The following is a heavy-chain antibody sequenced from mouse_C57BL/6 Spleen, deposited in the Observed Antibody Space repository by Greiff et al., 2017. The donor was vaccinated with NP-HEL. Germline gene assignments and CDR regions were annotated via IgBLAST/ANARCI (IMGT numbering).Heavy chain of an antibody. D-gene: IGHD3-3*01. CDR2: ISYDGSN. Sequence: VQLKQSGPGLVKPSQSLSLTCSVTGYSITSGYYWNWIRQFPGNKLEWMGYISYDGSNNYNPSLKNRISITRDTSKNQFFLKLNSVTTEDTATYYCARAPWDRDWYFDVWGTGTTVTVSS. CDR1: GYSITSGYY. V-gene: IGHV3-6*01. CDR3: ARAPWDRDWYFDV. J-gene: IGHJ1*03.